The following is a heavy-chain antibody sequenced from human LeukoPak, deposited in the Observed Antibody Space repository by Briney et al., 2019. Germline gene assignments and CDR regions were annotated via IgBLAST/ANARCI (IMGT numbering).Heavy chain of an antibody. V-gene: IGHV3-23*01. CDR1: GFTCNSYA. D-gene: IGHD2-2*01. CDR2: ISGGGGST. J-gene: IGHJ6*02. CDR3: DV. Sequence: GLLRLSCVESGFTCNSYAISWGRNAQEKGLEWVSGISGGGGSTYSADSVKGRFTISRDNYTAIYYCAKHQLAPSYYYYYGMDVWGQGTTVTVSS.